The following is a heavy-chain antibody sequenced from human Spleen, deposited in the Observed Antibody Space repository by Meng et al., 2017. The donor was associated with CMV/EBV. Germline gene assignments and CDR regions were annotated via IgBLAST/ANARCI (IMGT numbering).Heavy chain of an antibody. CDR2: IHYSGTT. D-gene: IGHD5-12*01. J-gene: IGHJ4*02. V-gene: IGHV4-30-4*01. CDR3: ARDSPGGYGYFDS. Sequence: QESGPDLMKPSPTLYFTCTVSSGFSTRYDSYCRWIRQPPGKGLEWIGYIHYSGTTYYHTSLKSRIATSPNTSKNQFSLNLNSVTAADAAVYYCARDSPGGYGYFDSWGQGTLVTVSS. CDR1: SGFSTRYDSY.